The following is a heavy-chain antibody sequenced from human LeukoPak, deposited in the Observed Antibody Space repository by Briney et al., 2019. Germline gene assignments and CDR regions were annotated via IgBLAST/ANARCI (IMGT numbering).Heavy chain of an antibody. CDR1: GGSISSSSYY. D-gene: IGHD1-1*01. CDR3: ARDFAGSDY. J-gene: IGHJ4*02. Sequence: TSETLSLTCTVSGGSISSSSYYWGWIRQPPGKGLEWIGSIYYSGSTYYNPSLKSRVTISVDTSKNQFSLKLSSVTAADTAVYYCARDFAGSDYWGQGTLVTVSS. CDR2: IYYSGST. V-gene: IGHV4-39*07.